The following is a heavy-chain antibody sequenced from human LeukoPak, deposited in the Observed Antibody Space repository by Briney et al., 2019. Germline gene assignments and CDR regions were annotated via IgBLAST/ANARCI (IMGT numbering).Heavy chain of an antibody. CDR3: ARGGYSYGWVY. Sequence: SETLSLTCAVSGGSISSGGYSWSWIRQPPGKGLEWIGYIYHSGSTYYNPSLESRVTISVDRSKNQFSLKLSSVTAADTAVYYCARGGYSYGWVYWGQGTLVTVSS. J-gene: IGHJ4*02. CDR2: IYHSGST. V-gene: IGHV4-30-2*01. CDR1: GGSISSGGYS. D-gene: IGHD5-18*01.